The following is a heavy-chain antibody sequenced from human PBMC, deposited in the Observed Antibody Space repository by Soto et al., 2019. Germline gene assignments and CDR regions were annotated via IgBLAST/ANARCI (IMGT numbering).Heavy chain of an antibody. Sequence: PSETLSLTCSVSGDSISKSNYFWGWIRQAPGKGLEWIASILYSGTTSYNSSLKSRVAISVDTSKNQFSLKLNSVTAADTAVYYCARLGWGNGDSDYWGQGTLVTV. V-gene: IGHV4-39*01. CDR2: ILYSGTT. CDR1: GDSISKSNYF. J-gene: IGHJ4*02. CDR3: ARLGWGNGDSDY. D-gene: IGHD2-21*01.